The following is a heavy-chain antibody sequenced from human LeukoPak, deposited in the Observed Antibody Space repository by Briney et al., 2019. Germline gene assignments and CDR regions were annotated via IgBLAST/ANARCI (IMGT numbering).Heavy chain of an antibody. CDR3: ARVGYYDFWSGRLDYFDY. J-gene: IGHJ4*02. V-gene: IGHV1-18*01. CDR2: ISAYNGNT. CDR1: GYTFTSYG. Sequence: GASVKVSCKASGYTFTSYGISWVRQAPGLGLEWMGWISAYNGNTNYAQKLQGRVTMTTDTSTSTAYMELRSLRSDDTAVYYCARVGYYDFWSGRLDYFDYWGQGTLVTVSS. D-gene: IGHD3-3*01.